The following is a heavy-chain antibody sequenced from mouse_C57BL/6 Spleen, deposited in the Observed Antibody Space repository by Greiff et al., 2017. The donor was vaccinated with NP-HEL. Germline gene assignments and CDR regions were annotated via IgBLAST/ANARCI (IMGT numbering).Heavy chain of an antibody. CDR3: ARLDSNYVGYFDV. CDR1: GYAFSSSW. J-gene: IGHJ1*03. V-gene: IGHV1-82*01. Sequence: QVQLQQSGPELVKPGASVKISCKASGYAFSSSWMNWVKQRPGKGLEWIGRIYPGDGDTNYNGKFKGKATLTADKSSSTAYMQLSSLTSEDSAVYFCARLDSNYVGYFDVWGTGTTVTVSS. D-gene: IGHD2-5*01. CDR2: IYPGDGDT.